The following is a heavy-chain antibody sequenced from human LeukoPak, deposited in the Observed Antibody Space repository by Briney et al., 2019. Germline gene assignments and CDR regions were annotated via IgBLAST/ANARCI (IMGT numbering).Heavy chain of an antibody. CDR1: GFSLSSYW. Sequence: GGSLRLSCAASGFSLSSYWMTWVRQAPGKGLEWVAIISYDGSHIYYADSVKGRFTISRDNSKNTLYLQMNSLRAEDTAIYYCAKGVLPTGFDYWGQGTLVTVSS. V-gene: IGHV3-30*18. CDR2: ISYDGSHI. CDR3: AKGVLPTGFDY. D-gene: IGHD3-10*01. J-gene: IGHJ4*02.